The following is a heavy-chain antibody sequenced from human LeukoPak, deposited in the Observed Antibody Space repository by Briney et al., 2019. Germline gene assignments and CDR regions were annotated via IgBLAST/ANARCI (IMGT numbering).Heavy chain of an antibody. V-gene: IGHV1-18*01. CDR2: ITVYNGNT. D-gene: IGHD7-27*01. CDR1: GYTFSSFG. Sequence: ASVKVSCKASGYTFSSFGISWVRQAPGQGLEWMGWITVYNGNTEYAQKFQGRVTMTTDTSTSTAYMDLRSLRSDDTAVYYCARVDSLNWGHYYYYYMDVWGKGTTVTVSS. CDR3: ARVDSLNWGHYYYYYMDV. J-gene: IGHJ6*03.